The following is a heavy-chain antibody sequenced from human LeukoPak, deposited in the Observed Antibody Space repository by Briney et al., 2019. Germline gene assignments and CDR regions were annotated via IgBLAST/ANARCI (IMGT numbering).Heavy chain of an antibody. D-gene: IGHD6-6*01. V-gene: IGHV1-2*02. CDR3: ASLPKYSSSSGDSY. CDR2: INPNSGGT. J-gene: IGHJ4*02. CDR1: GYTFTGYY. Sequence: GASVKVSCKASGYTFTGYYMHWVRQAPGQGLEWMGWINPNSGGTNYAQTFQGRVTMTRDTSISTAYMELSRLRSDDTAVYYCASLPKYSSSSGDSYWGQGTLVTVSS.